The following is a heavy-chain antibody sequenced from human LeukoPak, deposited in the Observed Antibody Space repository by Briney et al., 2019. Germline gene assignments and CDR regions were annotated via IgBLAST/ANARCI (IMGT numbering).Heavy chain of an antibody. CDR1: GFTFSSYA. CDR2: ISYDGSNK. V-gene: IGHV3-30*18. J-gene: IGHJ4*02. D-gene: IGHD3-9*01. Sequence: GRSLRLSCAASGFTFSSYAMHWVRQAPGKGLEWVAVISYDGSNKYYADSVKGRFNISRDNSRNTLHLQMNSLRAEDTAVYSCAKASLRYFDWFSDYWGQGTLVTVSS. CDR3: AKASLRYFDWFSDY.